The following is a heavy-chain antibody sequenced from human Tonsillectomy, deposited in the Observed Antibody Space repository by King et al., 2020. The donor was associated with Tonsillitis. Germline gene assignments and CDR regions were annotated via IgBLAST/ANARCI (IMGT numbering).Heavy chain of an antibody. J-gene: IGHJ3*02. V-gene: IGHV1-8*02. D-gene: IGHD2-2*01. CDR1: GYTFTSYD. Sequence: QLVQSGAEVKKPGASVKVSCKASGYTFTSYDINWVRQATGQGLEWMGWMNPNSGNTGYAQKFQGRVTMTRNTSISTAYMELSSLRSEDTAVYYCAIGYCSSTSCLDAFDIWGQGTMVTASS. CDR3: AIGYCSSTSCLDAFDI. CDR2: MNPNSGNT.